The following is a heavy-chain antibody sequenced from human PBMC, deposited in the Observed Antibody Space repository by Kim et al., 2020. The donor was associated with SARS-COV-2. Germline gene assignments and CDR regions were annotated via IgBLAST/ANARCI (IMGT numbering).Heavy chain of an antibody. V-gene: IGHV3-66*01. CDR1: GFTVSSNY. D-gene: IGHD3-3*01. Sequence: GGSLRLSCAASGFTVSSNYMSWVRQAPGKGLEWVSVIYSGGSTYYADSVKGRFTISRDNSKNTLYLQMNSLRAEDTAVYYCARALQGAPYDFWSGYTFDIWGKGTMVTVSS. CDR2: IYSGGST. CDR3: ARALQGAPYDFWSGYTFDI. J-gene: IGHJ3*02.